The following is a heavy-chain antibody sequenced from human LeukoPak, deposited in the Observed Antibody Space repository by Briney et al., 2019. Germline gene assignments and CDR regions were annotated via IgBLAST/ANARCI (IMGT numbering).Heavy chain of an antibody. V-gene: IGHV3-20*04. CDR1: GFTFDDYG. D-gene: IGHD1-26*01. J-gene: IGHJ6*03. Sequence: GGSLRLSCAASGFTFDDYGMSWVRQAPGKGLEWVSGINWNGGSTGYADSVKGRFTISRDNAKNSLYLQMNSLRAEDTALYYCARNSGSYYDVYYMDVWGKGTTVTVSS. CDR3: ARNSGSYYDVYYMDV. CDR2: INWNGGST.